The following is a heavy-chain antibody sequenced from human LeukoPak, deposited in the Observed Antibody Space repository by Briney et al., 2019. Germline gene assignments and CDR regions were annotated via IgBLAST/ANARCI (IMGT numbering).Heavy chain of an antibody. CDR3: ARDGGGGGDY. CDR1: GYTFSDYY. Sequence: ASVKVSCKASGYTFSDYYMHWVRQAPGQGLEWMGIINPSGGSPSYAPKYQGRVTMTRDTSTSTVYLEMSSLGSEDTAVYYCARDGGGGGDYWGQGTLVTVSS. J-gene: IGHJ4*02. V-gene: IGHV1-46*01. CDR2: INPSGGSP. D-gene: IGHD2-15*01.